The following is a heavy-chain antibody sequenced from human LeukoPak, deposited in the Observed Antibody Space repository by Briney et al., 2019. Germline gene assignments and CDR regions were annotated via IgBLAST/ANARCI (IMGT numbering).Heavy chain of an antibody. CDR3: ARDRPAGGVGDFDH. D-gene: IGHD3-16*01. V-gene: IGHV3-66*01. J-gene: IGHJ4*02. CDR1: GVTVSSHY. CDR2: IYTDGST. Sequence: GGSLRLSCVASGVTVSSHYMSWVRQAPGKGLEWVSAIYTDGSTYYAGSVKGRFTISRDNSENTLYLQMNGLRVEDTAVYYCARDRPAGGVGDFDHWGQGTLVTVSS.